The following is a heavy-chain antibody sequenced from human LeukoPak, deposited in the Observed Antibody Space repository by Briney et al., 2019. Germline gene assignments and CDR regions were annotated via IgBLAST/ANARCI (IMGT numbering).Heavy chain of an antibody. D-gene: IGHD2/OR15-2a*01. J-gene: IGHJ4*02. V-gene: IGHV4-59*12. Sequence: SETLSLTCTVSGGSISSNYWSWIRQPPGKGLEWIGYIYYSGSTNYNPSLKSRVTISVDTSKNQFSLKLTSVTAADTAVYYCANSISMDFEYWGQGTLVTVSS. CDR2: IYYSGST. CDR1: GGSISSNY. CDR3: ANSISMDFEY.